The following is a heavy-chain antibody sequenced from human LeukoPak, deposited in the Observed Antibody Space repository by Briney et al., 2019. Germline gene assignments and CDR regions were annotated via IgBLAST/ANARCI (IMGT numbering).Heavy chain of an antibody. D-gene: IGHD1-20*01. V-gene: IGHV1-18*04. CDR3: ARGGWTITDYDY. Sequence: ASLTVSCKASGYTFSNYGMSWVRQAPGQGLEWMGWISGSSDNTNYAQKVQGRVTMTTDTSTSTAYMELRGLRSDDTAVYYCARGGWTITDYDYWGQGTLVTVSS. J-gene: IGHJ4*02. CDR1: GYTFSNYG. CDR2: ISGSSDNT.